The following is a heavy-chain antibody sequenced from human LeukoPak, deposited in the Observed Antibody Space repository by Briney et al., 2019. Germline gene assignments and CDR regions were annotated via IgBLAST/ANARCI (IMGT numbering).Heavy chain of an antibody. CDR2: ISSSSSYI. CDR1: GFTFSSYS. V-gene: IGHV3-21*01. Sequence: GGSLRLSCAASGFTFSSYSMNWVRQAPGKGLEWVSSISSSSSYIYYADSVKGRFTISRDNAKNSLYLQMNSLRAEDTAVYYCARDSSRVARYYFGYWGQGTLVTVSS. CDR3: ARDSSRVARYYFGY. J-gene: IGHJ4*02.